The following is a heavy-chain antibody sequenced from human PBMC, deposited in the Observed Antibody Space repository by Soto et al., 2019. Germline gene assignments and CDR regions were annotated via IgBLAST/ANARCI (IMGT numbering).Heavy chain of an antibody. J-gene: IGHJ4*02. V-gene: IGHV1-3*01. Sequence: EASVKVSCKASGYTFTSYAMHWVRQAPGQRLEWMGWINAGNGNTKYSQKFQGRVTITRDTSASTAYMELSSLRSEDTAVCYCARGDYYDIHNYWGQGTLVTVSS. CDR2: INAGNGNT. CDR3: ARGDYYDIHNY. D-gene: IGHD3-22*01. CDR1: GYTFTSYA.